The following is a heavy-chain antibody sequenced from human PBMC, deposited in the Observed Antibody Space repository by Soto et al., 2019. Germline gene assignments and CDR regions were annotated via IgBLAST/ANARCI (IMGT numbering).Heavy chain of an antibody. CDR2: ISAYNGKR. Sequence: QGQLLQSGDEVKKPGASVRVSCRASGYDFTSYGISWVSQAPGQGLEWVSWISAYNGKRDTAQKFQGRVTMTLDTSTDTAHMELGALTSADTAGYYCASGRSVASIHDAFEIWGQGTMVAVSS. D-gene: IGHD2-15*01. CDR3: ASGRSVASIHDAFEI. J-gene: IGHJ3*02. V-gene: IGHV1-18*01. CDR1: GYDFTSYG.